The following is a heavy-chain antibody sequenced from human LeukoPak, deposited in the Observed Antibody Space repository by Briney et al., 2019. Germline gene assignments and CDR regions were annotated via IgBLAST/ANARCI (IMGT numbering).Heavy chain of an antibody. Sequence: PSETLSLTCAVSGGSISSGGYSWSWIRQPPGKGLEWIGYIYHSGSTYYNPSLKSRVTISVDRSKNQFSLKLSSVTAADTAVYYCARAHPSGSYSYNWFDPWGLGTLVTVSS. CDR1: GGSISSGGYS. D-gene: IGHD1-26*01. J-gene: IGHJ5*02. CDR3: ARAHPSGSYSYNWFDP. CDR2: IYHSGST. V-gene: IGHV4-30-2*01.